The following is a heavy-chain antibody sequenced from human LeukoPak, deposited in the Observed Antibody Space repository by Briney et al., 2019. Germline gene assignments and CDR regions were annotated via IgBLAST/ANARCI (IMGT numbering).Heavy chain of an antibody. CDR1: GFTFSDYY. V-gene: IGHV3-11*01. D-gene: IGHD6-19*01. J-gene: IGHJ5*01. Sequence: GSLRLSCAASGFTFSDYYMSWIRQAPGKGLEWVSYISSSGSTIYYADSVKGRFTLSRDTLKNTVYLQMNSLTAEDTAFYYCAGDRRTSGWYASWGQGTLVTVSS. CDR3: AGDRRTSGWYAS. CDR2: ISSSGSTI.